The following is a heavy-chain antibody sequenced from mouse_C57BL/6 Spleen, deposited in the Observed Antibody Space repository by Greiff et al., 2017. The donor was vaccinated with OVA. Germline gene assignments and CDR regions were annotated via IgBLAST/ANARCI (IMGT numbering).Heavy chain of an antibody. V-gene: IGHV2-2*01. D-gene: IGHD2-5*01. CDR2: IWRGGST. J-gene: IGHJ2*01. CDR3: ARESNYVFDY. Sequence: VQVVESGPGLVQPSQSLSITCTVSGFSLTSYGVHWVRQSPGKGLEWLGVIWRGGSTDYNAAFISRLSISKDNSKSQVFFKMNSLQADDTAIYYCARESNYVFDYWGQGTTLTVSS. CDR1: GFSLTSYG.